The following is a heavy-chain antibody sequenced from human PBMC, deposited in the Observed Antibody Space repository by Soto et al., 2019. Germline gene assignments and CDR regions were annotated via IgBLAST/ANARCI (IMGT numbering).Heavy chain of an antibody. J-gene: IGHJ4*02. CDR1: GGSISSYY. D-gene: IGHD4-17*01. Sequence: QVQLQESGPGLVKPSETLSLTCTASGGSISSYYWSWILQPPGKGLEWIGYIYYSGSTNYNPSLKRLLTISVDTSKNQFSLMLSSVTAADTAVYYGAIDYGGSSDYWGQGTLVTVSS. CDR2: IYYSGST. V-gene: IGHV4-59*01. CDR3: AIDYGGSSDY.